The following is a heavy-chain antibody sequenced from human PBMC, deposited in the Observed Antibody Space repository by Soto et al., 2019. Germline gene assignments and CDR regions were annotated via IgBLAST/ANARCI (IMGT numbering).Heavy chain of an antibody. CDR3: ARDSFTLLFGTHELARKRGEKNLGY. D-gene: IGHD3-3*01. CDR2: IWYDGGKK. Sequence: GGSLRLSCAASGFTFSSYGMHWVGQAPGKGLEWVAVIWYDGGKKNLSNSWKGGLPISRDNSKNRLYLQMNSLRAEDTAVYYCARDSFTLLFGTHELARKRGEKNLGYRGQGTLVTISS. V-gene: IGHV3-33*01. CDR1: GFTFSSYG. J-gene: IGHJ4*02.